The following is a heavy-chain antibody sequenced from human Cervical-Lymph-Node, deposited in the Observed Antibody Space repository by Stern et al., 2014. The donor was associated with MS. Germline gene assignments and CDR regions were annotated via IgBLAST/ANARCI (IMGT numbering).Heavy chain of an antibody. CDR2: IWYDGSNK. V-gene: IGHV3-33*01. CDR1: GFTFSYYG. CDR3: ARDPYGDHGPFDY. Sequence: VQLVESGGGVVQPGGSLRLSCAASGFTFSYYGMHWVRQAPGKGLEWGAVIWYDGSNKYYADSVKGRFTISRDNSQNTLYLQMNSLRDDDTSVYYCARDPYGDHGPFDYWGQGTLVTVSS. J-gene: IGHJ4*02. D-gene: IGHD4-17*01.